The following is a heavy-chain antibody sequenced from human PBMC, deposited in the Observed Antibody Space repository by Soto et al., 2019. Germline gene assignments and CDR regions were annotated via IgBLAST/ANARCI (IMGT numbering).Heavy chain of an antibody. J-gene: IGHJ3*02. CDR3: ARDLDCGGDCYSDAFDI. V-gene: IGHV1-8*01. D-gene: IGHD2-21*01. CDR1: GYPFISND. CDR2: MNPNTGNT. Sequence: QVQLVQSGAEVKKPGASVKVSCSASGYPFISNDINWVRQAPGQGLEWMGWMNPNTGNTGYAQKFQGRVTMTRSTSINTAYMELRSLRSEDTAVYYCARDLDCGGDCYSDAFDIWGQGTVVTVSS.